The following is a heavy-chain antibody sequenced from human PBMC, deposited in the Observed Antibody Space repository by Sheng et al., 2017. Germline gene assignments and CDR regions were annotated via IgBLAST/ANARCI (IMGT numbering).Heavy chain of an antibody. CDR1: GFTFSDYY. CDR2: ISSSGSTI. CDR3: ARAYDYGDYDFLIGALDP. V-gene: IGHV3-11*04. D-gene: IGHD4-17*01. Sequence: QVQLVESGGGLVKPGGSLRLSCAASGFTFSDYYMSWIRQAPGKGLEWVSYISSSGSTIYYADSVKGRFTISRDNAKNSLYLQMNSLRAEDTAVYYCARAYDYGDYDFLIGALDPWGQGTLVTVSS. J-gene: IGHJ5*02.